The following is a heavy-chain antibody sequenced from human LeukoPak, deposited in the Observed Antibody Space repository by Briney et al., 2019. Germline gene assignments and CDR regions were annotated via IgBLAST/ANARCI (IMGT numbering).Heavy chain of an antibody. CDR3: ARLPTYYYDSGGYYFDY. J-gene: IGHJ4*02. Sequence: SETLSLTCTVSGGSISSYYWSWIRQPPGKGLEWIGYIYYSGSTNYNPSLKSRVTISVDTSKNQFSLKLSSVTAADTAVYYCARLPTYYYDSGGYYFDYWGQGTLVTVSS. CDR2: IYYSGST. D-gene: IGHD3-22*01. V-gene: IGHV4-59*01. CDR1: GGSISSYY.